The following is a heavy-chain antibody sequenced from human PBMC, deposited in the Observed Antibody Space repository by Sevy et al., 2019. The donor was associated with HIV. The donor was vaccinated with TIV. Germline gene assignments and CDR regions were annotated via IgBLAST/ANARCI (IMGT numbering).Heavy chain of an antibody. CDR2: IIPIFGTA. CDR1: GGTFSRYA. CDR3: ARAVTYYDSSGYPTYDFDY. D-gene: IGHD3-22*01. Sequence: ASVKVSCKASGGTFSRYAISWVRQAPGQGLEWMGGIIPIFGTANYAQKFQGRVTITADESTSTAYMELSSLRSEDTAVYYCARAVTYYDSSGYPTYDFDYWGQGTLVTVSS. V-gene: IGHV1-69*13. J-gene: IGHJ4*02.